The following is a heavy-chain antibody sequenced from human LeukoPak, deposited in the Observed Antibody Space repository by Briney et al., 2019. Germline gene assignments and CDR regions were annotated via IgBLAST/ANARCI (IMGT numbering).Heavy chain of an antibody. V-gene: IGHV5-51*01. CDR3: ARHGLAGCIGGRCFTSFHYYGVAV. D-gene: IGHD2-15*01. J-gene: IGHJ6*02. CDR2: ICPVDSDT. Sequence: GEPLKISCQGSGYSFTDYWIGWVRQMPGKGLEWMGIICPVDSDTKYSPSCQGQVTISDDKSISTGYRQCVSLKASDSAMYYCARHGLAGCIGGRCFTSFHYYGVAVWGQGTPVTVSS. CDR1: GYSFTDYW.